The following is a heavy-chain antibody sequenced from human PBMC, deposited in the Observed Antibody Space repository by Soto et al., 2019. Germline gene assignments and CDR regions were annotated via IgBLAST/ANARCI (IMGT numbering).Heavy chain of an antibody. Sequence: VQLVESGGGLVQPGGSLRLSCAASGFTVSSNYMSWVRQAPGKGLEWVSVIYSGGSTYYADSVKGRFTISRDNSKNTLYLQMNSLRAEDTAVYYCARDISRGISAFDYWGQGTLVTVSS. V-gene: IGHV3-66*01. CDR1: GFTVSSNY. CDR3: ARDISRGISAFDY. J-gene: IGHJ4*02. CDR2: IYSGGST. D-gene: IGHD3-16*01.